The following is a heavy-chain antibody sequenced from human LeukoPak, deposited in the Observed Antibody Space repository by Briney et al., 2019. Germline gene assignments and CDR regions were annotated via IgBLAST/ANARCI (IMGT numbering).Heavy chain of an antibody. CDR1: GFTFDDFA. J-gene: IGHJ4*02. CDR3: AKGLRKIVATYFDY. Sequence: QPGRSLRLSCAASGFTFDDFAMHWVRQAPGKGLEWVSGITWNSGSLGYADSVKGRFTISRDNAKNSLYLQMNSLRTEDTALYYCAKGLRKIVATYFDYWGQGTLVTVSS. CDR2: ITWNSGSL. V-gene: IGHV3-9*01. D-gene: IGHD5-12*01.